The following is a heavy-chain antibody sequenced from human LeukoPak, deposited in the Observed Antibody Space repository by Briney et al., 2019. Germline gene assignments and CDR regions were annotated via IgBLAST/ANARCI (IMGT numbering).Heavy chain of an antibody. CDR1: GGSISSYY. CDR3: ARLGGTGYYDSSGYYPQYFQH. Sequence: SETLSLTCTVSGGSISSYYWSWIRQPPGKGLEWIGYIYYSGSTNYNPSLKSRVTISVDTSKNQFSLKLSSVTAADTAVYYCARLGGTGYYDSSGYYPQYFQHWGQGTLVTVSS. D-gene: IGHD3-22*01. V-gene: IGHV4-59*08. J-gene: IGHJ1*01. CDR2: IYYSGST.